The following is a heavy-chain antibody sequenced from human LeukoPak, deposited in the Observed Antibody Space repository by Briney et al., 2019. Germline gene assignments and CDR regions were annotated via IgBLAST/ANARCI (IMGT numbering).Heavy chain of an antibody. Sequence: SETLSLTCSVSGGSISSYHWNWIRQPPGKGLEWIGYIHYSGGTNYNPSLKSRLSTSVDASQNQVSLKLSSVTAADTAVYYCARGGVNLMADREANWFYYMDVWGKGTTVTV. D-gene: IGHD1-1*01. CDR3: ARGGVNLMADREANWFYYMDV. J-gene: IGHJ6*03. V-gene: IGHV4-59*01. CDR1: GGSISSYH. CDR2: IHYSGGT.